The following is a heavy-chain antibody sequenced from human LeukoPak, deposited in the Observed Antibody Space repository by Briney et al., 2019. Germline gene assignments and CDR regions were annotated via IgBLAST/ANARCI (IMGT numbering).Heavy chain of an antibody. V-gene: IGHV3-48*03. D-gene: IGHD3-10*01. CDR3: ARDDYGSGSWNDY. J-gene: IGHJ4*02. CDR2: ITSSGSTR. CDR1: GFTFSSYE. Sequence: PGGSLRLSCAASGFTFSSYEMNWVRQAPGKGLEWVSYITSSGSTRYYADSVKGRFTISRDNAKNSLYLQMNSLRAEDTALYYCARDDYGSGSWNDYWGQGTLVTVSS.